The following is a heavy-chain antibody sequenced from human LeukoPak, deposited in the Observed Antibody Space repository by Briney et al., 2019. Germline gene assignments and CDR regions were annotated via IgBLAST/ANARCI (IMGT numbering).Heavy chain of an antibody. D-gene: IGHD3-16*01. J-gene: IGHJ3*02. CDR3: ARDGVDAFDI. CDR1: GYTFTSYD. V-gene: IGHV1-8*01. CDR2: MNPNSGNT. Sequence: ASVKVSCKASGYTFTSYDVNWVRQATGQGLEWMGWMNPNSGNTGYAQKFQGRVTITRNTSISTAYTELSSLRSEDTAVYYCARDGVDAFDIWGQGTMVTVSS.